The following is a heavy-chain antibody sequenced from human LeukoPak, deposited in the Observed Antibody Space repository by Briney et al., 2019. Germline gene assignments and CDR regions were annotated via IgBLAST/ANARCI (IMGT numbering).Heavy chain of an antibody. CDR2: IYDGDIT. CDR1: GFTVSSQY. V-gene: IGHV3-66*01. J-gene: IGHJ4*02. Sequence: GGSLRLSCAASGFTVSSQYMSWVRQAPGKGLDWVSVIYDGDITYYADSVKGRFTISRDSSMDTLYLQMNSLRAEDTAVYYCAKVAPAGTYSDSWGQGTLVTVSS. D-gene: IGHD6-13*01. CDR3: AKVAPAGTYSDS.